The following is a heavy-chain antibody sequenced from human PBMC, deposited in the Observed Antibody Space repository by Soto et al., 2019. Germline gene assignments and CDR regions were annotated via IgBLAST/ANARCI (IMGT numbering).Heavy chain of an antibody. V-gene: IGHV3-23*01. CDR2: ISGSGDST. J-gene: IGHJ3*01. Sequence: EVQLWESGGGLVQPGGPLRLSCAASGSTFSSYAMSWVRQAPGKGLEWVSVISGSGDSTYYADSVKGRFTISRDNSKNTLYVQMNSLRAEDTAVYYCARELGYCSGGSCYMDGAFDFWGQGTMVTVSS. CDR1: GSTFSSYA. CDR3: ARELGYCSGGSCYMDGAFDF. D-gene: IGHD2-15*01.